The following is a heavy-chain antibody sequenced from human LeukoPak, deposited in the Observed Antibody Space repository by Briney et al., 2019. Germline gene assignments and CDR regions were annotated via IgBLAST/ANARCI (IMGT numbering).Heavy chain of an antibody. CDR1: GFTFSSYS. CDR2: ISSSSIYI. D-gene: IGHD1-26*01. Sequence: GGSLRLSCAASGFTFSSYSMNWVRQAPGKGLEWVSSISSSSIYIYYADSVKGRFTISRDNAKNSLYLQMNSLRAEDTAVYYCARRARANWFDPWGQGTLVTVSS. J-gene: IGHJ5*02. V-gene: IGHV3-21*01. CDR3: ARRARANWFDP.